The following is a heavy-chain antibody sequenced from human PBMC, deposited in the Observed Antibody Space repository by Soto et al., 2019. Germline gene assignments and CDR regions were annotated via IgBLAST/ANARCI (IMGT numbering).Heavy chain of an antibody. Sequence: SETLSLTCAVYGGSFSGYYWSWIRQPPGKGLEWIGEINHSGSTNYNPSLKSRVTISVDTSKNQFSLKLSSVTAADTAVYYCARGRKGGSSGWYYNYWGQGTLVTVS. J-gene: IGHJ4*02. CDR3: ARGRKGGSSGWYYNY. D-gene: IGHD6-19*01. CDR2: INHSGST. V-gene: IGHV4-34*01. CDR1: GGSFSGYY.